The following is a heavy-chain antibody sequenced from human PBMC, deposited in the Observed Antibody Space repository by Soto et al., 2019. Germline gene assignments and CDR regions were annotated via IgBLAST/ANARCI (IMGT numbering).Heavy chain of an antibody. CDR1: GFTFSSYS. CDR3: AREGIAAAGPATGTLSY. J-gene: IGHJ4*02. Sequence: PGGSLRLSCAASGFTFSSYSMNWVRQAPGKGLEWVSYISSSSSTIYYADSVKGRFTISRDNAKNSLYLQMNSLRDEDTAVYYCAREGIAAAGPATGTLSYWGQGTLVTVSS. CDR2: ISSSSSTI. V-gene: IGHV3-48*02. D-gene: IGHD6-13*01.